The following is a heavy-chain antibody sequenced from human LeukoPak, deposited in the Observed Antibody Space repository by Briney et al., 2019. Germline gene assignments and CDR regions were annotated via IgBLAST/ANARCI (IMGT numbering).Heavy chain of an antibody. Sequence: SQTLSLTCTVSGGSISSGGYYWRWIRQHPGKGLEWIGYIYYSGSTYYNPSLKSRVTISVDTSKNQFSLKLSSVTAADTAVYYCARELGYDSSGYSFDYWDQGTLVTVSS. D-gene: IGHD3-22*01. V-gene: IGHV4-31*03. CDR1: GGSISSGGYY. CDR2: IYYSGST. J-gene: IGHJ4*02. CDR3: ARELGYDSSGYSFDY.